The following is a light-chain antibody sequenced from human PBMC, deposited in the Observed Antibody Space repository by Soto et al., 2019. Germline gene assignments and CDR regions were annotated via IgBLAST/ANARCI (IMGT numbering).Light chain of an antibody. Sequence: PGERATLSCRASQSVSSDTLAWYQQKPGQAPRLLLYGASTRATGIPDWFSGSGSGTDFTLTVSRLEPDDFAVYYCQQYGTSPSWTFGQGTKVEIK. V-gene: IGKV3-20*01. CDR3: QQYGTSPSWT. CDR1: QSVSSDT. CDR2: GAS. J-gene: IGKJ1*01.